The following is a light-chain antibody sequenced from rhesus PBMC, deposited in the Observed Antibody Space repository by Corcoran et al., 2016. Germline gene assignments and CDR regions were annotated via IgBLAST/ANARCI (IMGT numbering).Light chain of an antibody. J-gene: IGKJ2*01. CDR1: HSLVDSDGKTY. V-gene: IGKV2S9*01. CDR3: FQGTHFPYS. Sequence: DVVMTQSPLSLAVTPGQPASISCRSSHSLVDSDGKTYLNWLHQKPGQPPRRLIYKVSNRDSGVPDRVSGRGAGTDFTLKISRVEAEDVGVYYCFQGTHFPYSFGPGTKVEI. CDR2: KVS.